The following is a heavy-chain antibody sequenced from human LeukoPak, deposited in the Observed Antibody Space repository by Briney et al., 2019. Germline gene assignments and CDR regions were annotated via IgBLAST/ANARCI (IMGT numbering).Heavy chain of an antibody. Sequence: ASVKVSCKASGYTFTSYGISWVRRAPGQGLEWMGWVSAYNGNTNYAQKLQGRVTMTADTSTSTAYMELRSLRSDDTAVYYCARDQRLTYYDSSGYLIDIWGQGTMVTVSS. CDR1: GYTFTSYG. D-gene: IGHD3-22*01. CDR3: ARDQRLTYYDSSGYLIDI. V-gene: IGHV1-18*01. CDR2: VSAYNGNT. J-gene: IGHJ3*02.